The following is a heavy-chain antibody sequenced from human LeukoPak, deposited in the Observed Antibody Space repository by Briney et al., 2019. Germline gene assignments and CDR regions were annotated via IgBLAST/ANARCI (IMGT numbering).Heavy chain of an antibody. CDR3: ARLGSYDSSGYYLYYFDY. V-gene: IGHV3-30*02. CDR2: MQYDGSVE. D-gene: IGHD3-22*01. Sequence: GGSLRLSCVASGISFSNYGTHWVRQAPGKGLEWVTFMQYDGSVEFYADSVKGRFTISRDNSKNTLYLQMNSLRAEDTAVYYCARLGSYDSSGYYLYYFDYWGQGTLVTVSS. CDR1: GISFSNYG. J-gene: IGHJ4*02.